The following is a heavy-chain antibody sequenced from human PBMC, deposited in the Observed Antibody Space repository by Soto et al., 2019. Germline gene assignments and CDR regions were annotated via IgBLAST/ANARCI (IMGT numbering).Heavy chain of an antibody. D-gene: IGHD2-21*02. CDR2: ISGSGDAT. CDR1: GDSISSGDYY. J-gene: IGHJ4*02. Sequence: PSETLSLTCTVSGDSISSGDYYWSWVRQAPGKGLEWVSSISGSGDATYYTDSVKGRFTISRDNTKNTLSLQMNSLRVEDTAFYYCAKDKDRGGDNYPPFDYWGQGALVTVSS. V-gene: IGHV3-23*01. CDR3: AKDKDRGGDNYPPFDY.